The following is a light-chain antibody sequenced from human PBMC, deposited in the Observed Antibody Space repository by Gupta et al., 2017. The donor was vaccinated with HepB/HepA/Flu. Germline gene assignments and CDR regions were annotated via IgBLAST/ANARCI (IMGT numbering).Light chain of an antibody. V-gene: IGKV1-5*03. CDR3: QQENSSSST. Sequence: DIQMTQSPSTLSASVGDRVTITCRASQSISSWLAWYQQKPGKAPNLLIYKASNLESGVPSRFSGSGSGTEFTLTISSRQPADFATYYCQQENSSSSTSGQATKLEIK. CDR2: KAS. J-gene: IGKJ2*01. CDR1: QSISSW.